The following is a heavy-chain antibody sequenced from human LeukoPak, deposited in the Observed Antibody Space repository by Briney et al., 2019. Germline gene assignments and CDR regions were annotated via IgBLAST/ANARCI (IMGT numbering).Heavy chain of an antibody. V-gene: IGHV3-43*01. CDR3: AKDVCSGGSCYLSFDP. Sequence: QPGGSLRLSCAASGFTFDDYTMHWVRHAPGKGLEWVSLISWDGGSTYYADSVKGRFTISRDNSKNSLYLQMNSLRTEDTALYYCAKDVCSGGSCYLSFDPWGQGTLVTVSS. CDR2: ISWDGGST. J-gene: IGHJ5*02. D-gene: IGHD2-15*01. CDR1: GFTFDDYT.